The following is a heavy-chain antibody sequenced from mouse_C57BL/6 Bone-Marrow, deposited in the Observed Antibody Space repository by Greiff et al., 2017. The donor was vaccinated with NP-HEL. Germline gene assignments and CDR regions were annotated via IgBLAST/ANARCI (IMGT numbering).Heavy chain of an antibody. V-gene: IGHV14-1*01. J-gene: IGHJ3*01. CDR3: TTGGFYYYGSTFAY. CDR1: GFNIKDYY. CDR2: IDPEDGDT. D-gene: IGHD1-1*01. Sequence: EVQLQQSGAELVRPGASVKLSCTASGFNIKDYYMHWVKQRPEQGLEWIGRIDPEDGDTEYAPKFQGKATMTADTSSNTAYLQLSSLTSEDTAFYYCTTGGFYYYGSTFAYWGQGTLVTVSA.